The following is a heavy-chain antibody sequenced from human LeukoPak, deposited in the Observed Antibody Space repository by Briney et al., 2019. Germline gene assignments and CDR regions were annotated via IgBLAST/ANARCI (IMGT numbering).Heavy chain of an antibody. CDR1: GFTFDDYA. V-gene: IGHV3-43D*03. J-gene: IGHJ4*02. D-gene: IGHD3-3*01. Sequence: PGGSLRLSCAASGFTFDDYAMHWVRQAPGKGLEWVSLISWDGGSTYYADSVKGRFTISRDNSKNSLYLQMNSLRAEDTALYYCAKDTGRDDFWSGFKGGGNSDYWGQGTLVTVSS. CDR3: AKDTGRDDFWSGFKGGGNSDY. CDR2: ISWDGGST.